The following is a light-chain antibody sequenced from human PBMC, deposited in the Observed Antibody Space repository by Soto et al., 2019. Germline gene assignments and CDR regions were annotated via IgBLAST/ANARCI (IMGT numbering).Light chain of an antibody. J-gene: IGLJ1*01. V-gene: IGLV2-14*01. CDR1: SSDVGGYNY. CDR3: SSYRNSSTPLV. CDR2: EVT. Sequence: QSALTQPASVSGSPGQSITISCTGTSSDVGGYNYVSWYQQYLGKAPKLMIYEVTNRPSGVSNRFSGSRSGNTASLTISGLQAEDEADYYCSSYRNSSTPLVFGTGTKLTVL.